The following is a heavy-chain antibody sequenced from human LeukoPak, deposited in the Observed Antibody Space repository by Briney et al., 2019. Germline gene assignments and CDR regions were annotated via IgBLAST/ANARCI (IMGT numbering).Heavy chain of an antibody. D-gene: IGHD3-10*01. CDR2: INHSGST. V-gene: IGHV4-34*01. CDR1: GFTFSSYG. J-gene: IGHJ5*02. Sequence: GSLRLSCAASGFTFSSYGMHWVRQPPGKRLEWIGEINHSGSTNYNPSLKSRVTISVDTSKNQFSLKLSSVTAADTAVYYCARHLITMVRGVIGPWFDPWGQGTLVTVSS. CDR3: ARHLITMVRGVIGPWFDP.